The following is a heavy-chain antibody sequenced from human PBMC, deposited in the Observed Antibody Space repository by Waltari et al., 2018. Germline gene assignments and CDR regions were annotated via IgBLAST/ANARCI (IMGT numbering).Heavy chain of an antibody. V-gene: IGHV1-2*06. J-gene: IGHJ4*02. Sequence: QVQLVQSGAEVKKPGASVKVSCKASGDTFTGYYMHWVRQAPGQGLECMGRINPNSGGTNYAQKFQGRVTRTRDTSSSTAYMELSRLRSDDTAVYYCARAKTVTGDYWGQGTLVTVSS. CDR2: INPNSGGT. CDR1: GDTFTGYY. D-gene: IGHD4-17*01. CDR3: ARAKTVTGDY.